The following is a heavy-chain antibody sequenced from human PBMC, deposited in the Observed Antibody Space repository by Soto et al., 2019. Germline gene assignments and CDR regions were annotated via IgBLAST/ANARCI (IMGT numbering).Heavy chain of an antibody. CDR1: GDNFSSYT. D-gene: IGHD3-16*01. V-gene: IGHV1-69*06. CDR3: ARDPGKGWGNRFVGKNYYYYRMDV. J-gene: IGHJ6*02. CDR2: IMPMFGTA. Sequence: QVQLVQSGAEVKKPGSSVKVSCKASGDNFSSYTISWVRQAPGQGLEWMGGIMPMFGTANYAQKFLGRVTITADKSTSTAYMKLSSLRSEDTAVYYCARDPGKGWGNRFVGKNYYYYRMDVWGQGTTVTVSS.